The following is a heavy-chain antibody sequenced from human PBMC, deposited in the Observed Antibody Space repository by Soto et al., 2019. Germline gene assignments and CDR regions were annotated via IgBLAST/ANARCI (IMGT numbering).Heavy chain of an antibody. CDR3: ARGLWSGYGDYYYCYNMDV. D-gene: IGHD3-3*01. Sequence: ASVKVSCKASGYTFTSYVINWVRQATGQGLEWMGWMNPNSGNTGYAQKIQGRVTMTRNTSISTAYMELSSLRSEDTAVFYCARGLWSGYGDYYYCYNMDVWGKGTTVTVSS. CDR1: GYTFTSYV. J-gene: IGHJ6*03. CDR2: MNPNSGNT. V-gene: IGHV1-8*01.